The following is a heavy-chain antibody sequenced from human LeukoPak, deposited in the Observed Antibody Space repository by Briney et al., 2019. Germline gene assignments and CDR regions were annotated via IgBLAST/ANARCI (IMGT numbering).Heavy chain of an antibody. Sequence: SQTLSLTCTVSGGSISSGDYYWSWIRQPPGKGLEWIGYIYYSGSTYYNPSLKSRVTISVDTSKNQFSLKLSSVTAADTAVYYCARTIITTQGGCYFDHWGQGTLVTVSS. CDR1: GGSISSGDYY. D-gene: IGHD3-22*01. V-gene: IGHV4-30-4*01. CDR3: ARTIITTQGGCYFDH. J-gene: IGHJ4*02. CDR2: IYYSGST.